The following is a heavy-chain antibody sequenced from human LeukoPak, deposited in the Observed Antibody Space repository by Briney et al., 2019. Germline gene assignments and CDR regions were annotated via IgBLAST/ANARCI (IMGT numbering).Heavy chain of an antibody. CDR1: GGSISSYY. J-gene: IGHJ4*02. D-gene: IGHD6-25*01. CDR2: IYYSGST. CDR3: ARDSATQLFDY. Sequence: PSQTLSLTCTVSGGSISSYYWSWIRQPPGKGLEWIGYIYYSGSTNYNPSLKSRVTISVDTSKNQFSLKLSSVTAADTAVYYCARDSATQLFDYWGQGTLVTVSS. V-gene: IGHV4-59*01.